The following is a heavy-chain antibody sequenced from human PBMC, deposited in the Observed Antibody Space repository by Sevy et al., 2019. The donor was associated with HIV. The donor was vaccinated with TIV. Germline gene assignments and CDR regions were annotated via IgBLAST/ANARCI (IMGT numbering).Heavy chain of an antibody. V-gene: IGHV4-34*01. CDR1: GGSFSGYY. Sequence: SETLSLTCTVYGGSFSGYYWSWIRQPPGKGLEWIGEINRSGSTNYNPSLKSRVTISVDTSKNQFSLKLSSVTAADTAVYYCARGRDDSSGYYFDYWGQGTLVTVSS. J-gene: IGHJ4*02. D-gene: IGHD3-22*01. CDR3: ARGRDDSSGYYFDY. CDR2: INRSGST.